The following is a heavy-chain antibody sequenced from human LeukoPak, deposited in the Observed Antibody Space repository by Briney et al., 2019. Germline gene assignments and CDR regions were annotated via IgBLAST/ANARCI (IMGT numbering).Heavy chain of an antibody. V-gene: IGHV4-39*01. D-gene: IGHD5-18*01. CDR1: GGSISSSSYY. J-gene: IGHJ4*02. Sequence: SETLSLTCTVSGGSISSSSYYWGWIRQPPGKGLEWIGSIYYSGSTYYNPSLKSRVTISVDTSKNQFSLKLSSVTAADTAVYYCANEGDTAMGYWGQGTLVTVSS. CDR3: ANEGDTAMGY. CDR2: IYYSGST.